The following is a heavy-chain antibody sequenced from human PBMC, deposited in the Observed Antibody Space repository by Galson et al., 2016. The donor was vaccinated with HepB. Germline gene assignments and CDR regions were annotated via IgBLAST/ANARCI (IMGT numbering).Heavy chain of an antibody. CDR3: ARRSGVMYFDF. D-gene: IGHD3-16*01. CDR2: MDPNSGNT. CDR1: GYSFRSYD. Sequence: SVKVSCKASGYSFRSYDINWVRQAPGQGLEWVGWMDPNSGNTGSAQKFQGRVTMTRSISINTAYLELSSLRSEDTAIYYCARRSGVMYFDFGGQGTLISVPS. J-gene: IGHJ4*02. V-gene: IGHV1-8*01.